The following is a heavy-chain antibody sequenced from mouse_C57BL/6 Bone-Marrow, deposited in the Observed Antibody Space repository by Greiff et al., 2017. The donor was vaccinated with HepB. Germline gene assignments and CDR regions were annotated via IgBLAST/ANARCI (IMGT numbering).Heavy chain of an antibody. V-gene: IGHV1-53*01. CDR2: INPSNGGT. J-gene: IGHJ3*01. Sequence: VQLQQPGTELVKPGASVKLSCKASGYTFTSYWMHWVKQRPGQGLEWIGNINPSNGGTNYNEKFKSKATLTVDKSASTAYMQLSSLTSEDSAVYYCARSGWLLRGFAYWGQGTLVTVSA. D-gene: IGHD2-3*01. CDR3: ARSGWLLRGFAY. CDR1: GYTFTSYW.